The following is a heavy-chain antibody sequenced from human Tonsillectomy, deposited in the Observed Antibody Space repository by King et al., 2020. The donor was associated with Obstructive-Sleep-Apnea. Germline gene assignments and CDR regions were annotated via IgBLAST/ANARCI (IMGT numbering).Heavy chain of an antibody. CDR1: GFTFSDYY. J-gene: IGHJ6*02. D-gene: IGHD1-1*01. V-gene: IGHV3-11*06. CDR2: ISSSSRYT. Sequence: VQLVESGGGLVKPGGSLRLSCAASGFTFSDYYMSWIRQAPGTGLEWVSYISSSSRYTNYADSVKGRFTISRENAKNSLYLQMNSLRAEDTAVYYCAREYLNVPGTEGPTSYYYYGMDVWGQGTTVTVSS. CDR3: AREYLNVPGTEGPTSYYYYGMDV.